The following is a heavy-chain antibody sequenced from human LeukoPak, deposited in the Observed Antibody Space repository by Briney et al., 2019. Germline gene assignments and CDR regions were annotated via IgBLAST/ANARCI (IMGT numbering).Heavy chain of an antibody. J-gene: IGHJ4*02. Sequence: PSETLSLTCTVSGGSISSSSYYCGWIRQPPGKGLEWIGSIYYSGSTYYNPSLKSRVTIALDTSKNQSSLKLSSVTAADTAVYYCARHAIGRGWYIGLSAYWGQGTLVTVSS. D-gene: IGHD6-19*01. V-gene: IGHV4-39*01. CDR3: ARHAIGRGWYIGLSAY. CDR1: GGSISSSSYY. CDR2: IYYSGST.